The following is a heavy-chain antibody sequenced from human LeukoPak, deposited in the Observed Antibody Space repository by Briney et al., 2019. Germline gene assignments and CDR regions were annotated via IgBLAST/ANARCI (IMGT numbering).Heavy chain of an antibody. Sequence: SETLSLTCTVSGGSISSYYWSWIRQPPGKGLEWIGYIYYSGTTNYNPSLKSRVTISVDTSKNQFSLKLSSVTAADTAVYYCARNLGRITIFGVVAPPDYWGQGTLVTVSS. CDR3: ARNLGRITIFGVVAPPDY. CDR1: GGSISSYY. D-gene: IGHD3-3*01. V-gene: IGHV4-59*08. CDR2: IYYSGTT. J-gene: IGHJ4*02.